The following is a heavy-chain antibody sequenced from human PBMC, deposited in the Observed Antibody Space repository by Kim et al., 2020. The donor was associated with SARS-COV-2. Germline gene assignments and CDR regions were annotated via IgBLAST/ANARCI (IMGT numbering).Heavy chain of an antibody. V-gene: IGHV4-4*02. CDR2: IYHSGST. J-gene: IGHJ6*02. CDR3: ARGEAAAGSAYYGMDV. Sequence: SETLSLTCAVSGGSISSSNWWSWVRQPPGKGLEWIGEIYHSGSTNYNPSLKSRVTISVDKSKNQFSLKLSSVTAADTAVYYCARGEAAAGSAYYGMDVWGQGATVTVSS. D-gene: IGHD6-13*01. CDR1: GGSISSSNW.